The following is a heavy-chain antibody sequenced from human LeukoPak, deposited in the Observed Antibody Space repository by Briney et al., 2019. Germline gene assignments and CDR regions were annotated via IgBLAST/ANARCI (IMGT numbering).Heavy chain of an antibody. CDR1: GYPFDNYY. CDR2: INPKSGVT. Sequence: ASVKVSCKASGYPFDNYYMHWVRQAPGQGLEWMGWINPKSGVTNYAQKSQSRVTMTTDTASTTAYMELSRLRSDDTAIYYCARLLSARGYTYGYTVYWGQGTLVTVSS. J-gene: IGHJ4*02. CDR3: ARLLSARGYTYGYTVY. D-gene: IGHD5-18*01. V-gene: IGHV1-2*02.